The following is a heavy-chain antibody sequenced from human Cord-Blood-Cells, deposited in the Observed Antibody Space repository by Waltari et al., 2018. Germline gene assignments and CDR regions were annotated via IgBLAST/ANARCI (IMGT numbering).Heavy chain of an antibody. V-gene: IGHV4-39*07. Sequence: QLQLQESGPGLVKPSETLSLTCTVSGGSISSSSYYWGWIRQPPGKGLEWIGSIYYSGSTYYNPSLKRRVTISVDTSKNQFSLKLSSVTAADTAVYYCARPAVPAAMLDAFDIWGQGTMVTVSS. CDR2: IYYSGST. J-gene: IGHJ3*02. CDR1: GGSISSSSYY. CDR3: ARPAVPAAMLDAFDI. D-gene: IGHD2-2*01.